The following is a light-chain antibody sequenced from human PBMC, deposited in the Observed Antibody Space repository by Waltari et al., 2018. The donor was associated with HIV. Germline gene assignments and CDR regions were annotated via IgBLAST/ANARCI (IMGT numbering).Light chain of an antibody. CDR3: NSYAGSNNWV. V-gene: IGLV2-8*01. Sequence: QSALTQPPSASGSPGQSVTISCTGTSSDVGGSKYVSWYQQHPGKAPKLMIYEVNKRPSGVPDRFSGSKSANTASLTVSGLQADDEADYCCNSYAGSNNWVFGGGTKLTVL. CDR2: EVN. CDR1: SSDVGGSKY. J-gene: IGLJ3*02.